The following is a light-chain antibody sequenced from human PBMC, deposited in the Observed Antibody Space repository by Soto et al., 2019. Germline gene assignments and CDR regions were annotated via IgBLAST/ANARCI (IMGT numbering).Light chain of an antibody. CDR3: KQYGRSAPDT. CDR2: GAS. Sequence: EIVLTQSPGTLSLSPGERATLSCRASQSVSSSYLAWYQQKPGQAPRLLIYGASSRATGIPDRLSGSGSGTDFTLTISRLGPEGIALYCCKQYGRSAPDTFVQGTKREMK. CDR1: QSVSSSY. J-gene: IGKJ2*01. V-gene: IGKV3-20*01.